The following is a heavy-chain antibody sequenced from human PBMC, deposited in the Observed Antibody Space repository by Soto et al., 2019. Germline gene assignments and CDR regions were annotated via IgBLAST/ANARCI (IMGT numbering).Heavy chain of an antibody. V-gene: IGHV3-30*18. CDR1: GFIFSRDG. CDR2: ISYHGSDT. J-gene: IGHJ4*02. Sequence: QVQLVESGGGVVQPGTSLRLSCAASGFIFSRDGMHWVRQAPGKGLEWVAVISYHGSDTYYADSVKGRFTISRDNSKNRVYLQMNSLRPEDKALYYCANPKGGDIPFASWGRGTLVTFSS. D-gene: IGHD3-9*01. CDR3: ANPKGGDIPFAS.